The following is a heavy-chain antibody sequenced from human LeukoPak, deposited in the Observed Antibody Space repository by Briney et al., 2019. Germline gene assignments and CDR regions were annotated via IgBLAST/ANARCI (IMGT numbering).Heavy chain of an antibody. J-gene: IGHJ4*02. CDR2: IRPDGSHV. V-gene: IGHV3-33*01. CDR3: LREVDWKYAFDY. D-gene: IGHD1-7*01. CDR1: GFSCSTFV. Sequence: PGGSLRLSCAASGFSCSTFVMHWVRQAPGKGLGRVAVIRPDGSHVSYVDPVKGRFTISRDNSNNMLYLQMSSLRAEDTALYYCLREVDWKYAFDYWGRGTLVTVSS.